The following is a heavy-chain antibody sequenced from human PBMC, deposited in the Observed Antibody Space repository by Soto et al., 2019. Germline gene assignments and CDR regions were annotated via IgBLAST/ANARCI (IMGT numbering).Heavy chain of an antibody. D-gene: IGHD6-6*01. CDR1: GYSFTSYW. CDR3: ARRRRSSSPDTYYYYGMDV. J-gene: IGHJ6*02. V-gene: IGHV5-10-1*01. Sequence: GESLKISCKGSGYSFTSYWISWVRQMPGKGLEWMGRIDPSDSYTNYSPSFRGHVTISADKSISTAYLQWSSLKASDTAMYYCARRRRSSSPDTYYYYGMDVWGQGTTVTVSS. CDR2: IDPSDSYT.